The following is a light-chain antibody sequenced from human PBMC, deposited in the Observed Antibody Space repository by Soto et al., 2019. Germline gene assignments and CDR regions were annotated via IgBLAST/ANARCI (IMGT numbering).Light chain of an antibody. V-gene: IGLV1-51*01. Sequence: QSVLTQPPSVSAAPGQRVTISCSGSASNVGTHFVSWYQHLPGAAPKLLIYDNDERPSEIPDRFSGSKSDTSATLTITGLQTGDEADYYCGSWDSSLSAYVFGTGTKVTVL. CDR2: DND. J-gene: IGLJ1*01. CDR3: GSWDSSLSAYV. CDR1: ASNVGTHF.